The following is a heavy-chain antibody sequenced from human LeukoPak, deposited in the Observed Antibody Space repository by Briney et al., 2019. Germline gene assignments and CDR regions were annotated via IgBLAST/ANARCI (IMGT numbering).Heavy chain of an antibody. CDR1: GFTFSSYG. CDR2: IRFDGSNK. J-gene: IGHJ6*03. Sequence: GGSLRLSXAASGFTFSSYGMHWVRQAPGKGLEWVAFIRFDGSNKHYADSVKGRFTIYRDNSKNTLYLQMNSLRAEDTAVYYCAKEGGYCSSTSCYRYYYYMDVWGKGTTVTVSS. CDR3: AKEGGYCSSTSCYRYYYYMDV. D-gene: IGHD2-2*01. V-gene: IGHV3-30*02.